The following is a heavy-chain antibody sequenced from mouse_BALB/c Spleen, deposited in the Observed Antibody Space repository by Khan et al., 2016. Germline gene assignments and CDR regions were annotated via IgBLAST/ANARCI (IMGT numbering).Heavy chain of an antibody. V-gene: IGHV5-12*02. CDR3: ARQGLGHYFDY. D-gene: IGHD4-1*01. J-gene: IGHJ2*01. CDR2: ISNGGGST. Sequence: EVELVESGGGLVQPGRSLKLSCATSGFTFSDYYMYWVRQTPEKRLEWVAYISNGGGSTYYPDTVKGRFTISRDNAKNTLYLQMSRLKSEDTAMYYCARQGLGHYFDYWGQGTTLTVSS. CDR1: GFTFSDYY.